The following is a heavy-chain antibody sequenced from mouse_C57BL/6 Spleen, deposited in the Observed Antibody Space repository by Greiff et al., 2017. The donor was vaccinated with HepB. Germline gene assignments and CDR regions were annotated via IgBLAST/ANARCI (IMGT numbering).Heavy chain of an antibody. V-gene: IGHV1-53*01. CDR3: ARARGSWGYWYFDV. D-gene: IGHD6-1*01. Sequence: QVQLQQPGTELVKPGASVKLSCKASGYTFTSYWMHWVKQRPGQGLEWIGNINPSNGGTNYNEKFKSKATLTVDKSSSTAYMQLSSLTSEDSAVYYCARARGSWGYWYFDVWGTGTTVTVSS. J-gene: IGHJ1*03. CDR1: GYTFTSYW. CDR2: INPSNGGT.